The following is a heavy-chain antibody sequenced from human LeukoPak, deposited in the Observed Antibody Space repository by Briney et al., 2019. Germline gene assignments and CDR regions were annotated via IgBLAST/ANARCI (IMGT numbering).Heavy chain of an antibody. D-gene: IGHD2-2*01. V-gene: IGHV3-33*01. CDR1: GFTFSNYG. CDR3: ARDLGCSSTSCLPSFYYYYGMDV. CDR2: IWYDGSNK. J-gene: IGHJ6*02. Sequence: GGSLRLSCAASGFTFSNYGMHWVRQAPGKGLEWVAVIWYDGSNKYYADSVKGRFTISRDNAKNSLYLQMNSLRAEDTAVYYCARDLGCSSTSCLPSFYYYYGMDVWGQGTTVTVSS.